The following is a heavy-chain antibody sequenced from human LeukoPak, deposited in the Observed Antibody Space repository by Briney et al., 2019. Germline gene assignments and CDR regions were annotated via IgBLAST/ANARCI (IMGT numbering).Heavy chain of an antibody. D-gene: IGHD2-15*01. CDR2: IYYSGST. Sequence: SETLSLTCTVSGGSISSSSYYWGWIRQPPGKGLEWIGSIYYSGSTYYNPSLKSRVTISVDTSKNQFSLKLSSVTAADTAVYYCARNWKYCSGGSCYYSRDYYYYGMDVWGQGTTVTVSS. CDR1: GGSISSSSYY. J-gene: IGHJ6*02. CDR3: ARNWKYCSGGSCYYSRDYYYYGMDV. V-gene: IGHV4-39*01.